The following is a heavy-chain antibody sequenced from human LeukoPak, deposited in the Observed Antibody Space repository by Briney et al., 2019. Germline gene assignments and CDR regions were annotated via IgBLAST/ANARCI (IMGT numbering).Heavy chain of an antibody. D-gene: IGHD4-17*01. J-gene: IGHJ6*02. CDR1: GFTFSSYG. CDR2: IWYDGSNK. V-gene: IGHV3-33*01. CDR3: ARPRVPTVTTNGMDV. Sequence: GGSLRLSCAASGFTFSSYGMHWVRQAPGKGLEWVAVIWYDGSNKYYADSVKGRFTISRDNSKNTLYLQMNSLRAEDTAVYYCARPRVPTVTTNGMDVWGQGTTVTVSS.